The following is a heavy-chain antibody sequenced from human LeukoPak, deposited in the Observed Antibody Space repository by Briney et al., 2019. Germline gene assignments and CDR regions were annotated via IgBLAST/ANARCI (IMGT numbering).Heavy chain of an antibody. J-gene: IGHJ6*02. D-gene: IGHD3-10*01. V-gene: IGHV4-31*03. CDR3: ARDHSYYFGSQTSTLDV. CDR2: IYYTGSV. CDR1: GASISTGGFY. Sequence: SETLSLTCTASGASISTGGFYWTWLRQPPGAGLEWIGYIYYTGSVDYNASLKSRLTISLDTSKNRFSLKLNSVTAADTAVYYCARDHSYYFGSQTSTLDVWGQGTAVTVSS.